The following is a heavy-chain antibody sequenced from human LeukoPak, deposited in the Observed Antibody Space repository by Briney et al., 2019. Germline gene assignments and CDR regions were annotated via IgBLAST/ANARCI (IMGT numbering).Heavy chain of an antibody. CDR2: IYYSGST. CDR1: GDSISSSNYY. Sequence: SETLSLTCTVSGDSISSSNYYWGWIRQPPGKGLEWIGSIYYSGSTYSNPSLKTRVTISVDTSKNHFSLRLSSVTAADTAVYFRARHWTTFHWYFDLWGRGTLVTVSS. J-gene: IGHJ2*01. D-gene: IGHD2/OR15-2a*01. V-gene: IGHV4-39*01. CDR3: ARHWTTFHWYFDL.